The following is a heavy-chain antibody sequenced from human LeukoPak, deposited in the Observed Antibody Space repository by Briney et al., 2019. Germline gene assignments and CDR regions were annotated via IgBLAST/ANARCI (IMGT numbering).Heavy chain of an antibody. V-gene: IGHV4-39*07. J-gene: IGHJ3*02. CDR3: ARFGEGYCSGGSCYSGDAFDI. CDR2: MYYSGST. CDR1: GGSISSSIHY. Sequence: SETLSLTCAVSGGSISSSIHYWAWIRQPPGKGLEWIGSMYYSGSTYYNPSIKSRVTISLDTSENQFSLKLTSVTAADTAVYYCARFGEGYCSGGSCYSGDAFDIWGQGTMVTVSS. D-gene: IGHD2-15*01.